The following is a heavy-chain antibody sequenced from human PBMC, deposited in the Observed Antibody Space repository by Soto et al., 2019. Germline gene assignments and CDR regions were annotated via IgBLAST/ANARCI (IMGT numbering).Heavy chain of an antibody. D-gene: IGHD6-13*01. V-gene: IGHV1-8*01. CDR2: MNPNSGNT. J-gene: IGHJ6*02. CDR1: GYTFTSYD. Sequence: ASVKVSCKASGYTFTSYDINWVRQATGQGLEWMGWMNPNSGNTGYAQKFQGRVTMTRNTSISTAYMELSSLRSEDTAVYYCARGIYCITGYWYYYDGMYFWGRGTTVTGSS. CDR3: ARGIYCITGYWYYYDGMYF.